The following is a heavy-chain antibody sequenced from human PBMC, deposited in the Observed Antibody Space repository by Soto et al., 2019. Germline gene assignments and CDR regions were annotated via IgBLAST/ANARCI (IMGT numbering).Heavy chain of an antibody. V-gene: IGHV3-33*01. CDR3: ARSLGAVAGTPPIDY. CDR1: GFTFSNYG. CDR2: IWYDGSYK. D-gene: IGHD6-19*01. J-gene: IGHJ4*02. Sequence: QVQLVESGGGVVQPGRSLRLSCAASGFTFSNYGMHWVRQAPGKGLEWVTVIWYDGSYKYYADSVKGRFTISRDNSKNTLYLQMNSLRAEDTAVYYCARSLGAVAGTPPIDYWGQGTLVTVSS.